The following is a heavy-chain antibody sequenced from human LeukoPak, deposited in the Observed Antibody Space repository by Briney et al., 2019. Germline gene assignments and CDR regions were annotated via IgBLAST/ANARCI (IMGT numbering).Heavy chain of an antibody. V-gene: IGHV3-23*01. J-gene: IGHJ6*02. CDR3: AKAVGFGEAYGMDV. CDR2: ISGSGGST. CDR1: GFTFGSYA. Sequence: PGGSLRLSCAASGFTFGSYAMSWVRQAPGKGLEWVSAISGSGGSTYYADSVKGRFSISRDNSKNTLYLQMNSLRPEDTAVYYCAKAVGFGEAYGMDVWGQGTTVTVSS. D-gene: IGHD3-10*01.